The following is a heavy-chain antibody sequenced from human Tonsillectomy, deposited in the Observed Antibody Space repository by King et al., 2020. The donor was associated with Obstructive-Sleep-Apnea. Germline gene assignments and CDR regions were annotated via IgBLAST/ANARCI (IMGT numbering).Heavy chain of an antibody. Sequence: VQLVESGGGLVQPGGSLRLSCAASGFTFSSYSMTWVRQAPGKGLEWVSYISSSTSNIHYADSVKGRFTISRDNAKNSLFLQMNSLRAEDTAVYYCARGGLGWYAGGFDYGGQGTLVTVSS. D-gene: IGHD6-19*01. CDR1: GFTFSSYS. CDR2: ISSSTSNI. CDR3: ARGGLGWYAGGFDY. J-gene: IGHJ4*02. V-gene: IGHV3-48*04.